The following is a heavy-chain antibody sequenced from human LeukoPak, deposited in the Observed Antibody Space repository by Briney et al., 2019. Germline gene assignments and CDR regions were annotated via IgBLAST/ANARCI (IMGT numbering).Heavy chain of an antibody. J-gene: IGHJ3*02. CDR2: INTNTGNP. V-gene: IGHV7-4-1*02. Sequence: GASVKVSCKASGYTFTSYAMNWVRQAPGQGLEWMGWINTNTGNPTYAQGFTGRFVFSLDTSVSTAYLQISSLKAEDTAVYYCAREAEYYYDSSGYYHDAFDIWGQGTMVTVSS. CDR1: GYTFTSYA. CDR3: AREAEYYYDSSGYYHDAFDI. D-gene: IGHD3-22*01.